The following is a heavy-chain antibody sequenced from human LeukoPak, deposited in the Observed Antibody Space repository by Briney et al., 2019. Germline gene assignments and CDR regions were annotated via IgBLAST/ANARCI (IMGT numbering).Heavy chain of an antibody. V-gene: IGHV3-74*01. CDR2: INSDGSST. Sequence: GGSLRLSCAASGFTFSNAWMSWVRQAPGKGLVWVSRINSDGSSTTYADSVKGRFTISRDNAKNTLYLQMNSLRAGDTAVFYSARAPVQYCGGDCDAFDIWGQGTMATVSS. J-gene: IGHJ3*02. CDR3: ARAPVQYCGGDCDAFDI. CDR1: GFTFSNAW. D-gene: IGHD2-21*02.